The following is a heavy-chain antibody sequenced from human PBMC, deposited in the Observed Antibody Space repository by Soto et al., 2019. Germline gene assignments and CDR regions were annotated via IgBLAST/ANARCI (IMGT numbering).Heavy chain of an antibody. V-gene: IGHV4-31*03. CDR1: GGSVSSGSNY. D-gene: IGHD6-13*01. CDR2: ISYSGTT. J-gene: IGHJ6*02. Sequence: QVQLRESGPGLVQASQTLSLVCTVSGGSVSSGSNYWSWISQRPQGGLEWLGYISYSGTTYSNPSRKSRVTISEDTSKNQLSLNLKSVTAADTAVYYCARSIGRAAAGHSGGIAVWGQGTTVT. CDR3: ARSIGRAAAGHSGGIAV.